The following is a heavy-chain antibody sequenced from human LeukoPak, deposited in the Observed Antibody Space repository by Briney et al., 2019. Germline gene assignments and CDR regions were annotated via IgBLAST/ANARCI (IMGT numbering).Heavy chain of an antibody. V-gene: IGHV3-48*03. Sequence: GGSLRLSCAASGFTFSNYIFNWVRQAPGEGLEWVSYICTSGGPVYYADSVKGRFTISRDNAKNSLYLQMNTLRAEDTAVYYCARDGSNPMANYYYAMDVWGQGTTVTVSS. D-gene: IGHD3-16*02. CDR2: ICTSGGPV. CDR1: GFTFSNYI. J-gene: IGHJ6*02. CDR3: ARDGSNPMANYYYAMDV.